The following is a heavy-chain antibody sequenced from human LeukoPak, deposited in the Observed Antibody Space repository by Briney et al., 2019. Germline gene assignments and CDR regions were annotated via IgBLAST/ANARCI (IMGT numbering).Heavy chain of an antibody. CDR3: ARGGEYSNGNFDY. J-gene: IGHJ4*02. CDR2: ISDQNGNT. D-gene: IGHD4-11*01. CDR1: GYTFTSYG. Sequence: GASVEVSCKASGYTFTSYGISWVRQAPGQGLEWVGWISDQNGNTKYAQKFQGRVTMTTDTSTNIAYMELRSLRSDDTAVYYSARGGEYSNGNFDYWGQGTLVTVSS. V-gene: IGHV1-18*01.